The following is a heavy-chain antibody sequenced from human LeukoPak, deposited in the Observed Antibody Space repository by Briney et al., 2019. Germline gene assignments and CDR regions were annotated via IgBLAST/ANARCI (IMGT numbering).Heavy chain of an antibody. CDR3: ARDGVRTPAFDY. CDR2: ISAYNGNT. Sequence: GASVKVSCKASGYTFTSYGISWVSQAPGHGLEGRGWISAYNGNTNYAQKLQGRVTMTTDTSTSTAYRELRSLRSDETAVYHCARDGVRTPAFDYWGQGTLVTVSS. V-gene: IGHV1-18*01. D-gene: IGHD2-2*01. J-gene: IGHJ4*02. CDR1: GYTFTSYG.